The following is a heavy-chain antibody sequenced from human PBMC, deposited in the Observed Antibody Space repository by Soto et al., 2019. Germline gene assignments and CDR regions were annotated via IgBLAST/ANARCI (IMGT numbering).Heavy chain of an antibody. Sequence: SVKVSCKASGGTFSSYAISWVRQAPGQGLEWMGGIIPIFGTANYAQKFQGRVTITADESTSTAYMELSSLRSEDTAVYYCARNYYDSSGYLDYYGMDVWGQGTTVTVS. CDR1: GGTFSSYA. D-gene: IGHD3-22*01. V-gene: IGHV1-69*13. CDR2: IIPIFGTA. J-gene: IGHJ6*02. CDR3: ARNYYDSSGYLDYYGMDV.